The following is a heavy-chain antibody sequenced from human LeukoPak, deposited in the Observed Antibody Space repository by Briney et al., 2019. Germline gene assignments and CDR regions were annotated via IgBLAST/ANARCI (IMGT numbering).Heavy chain of an antibody. V-gene: IGHV4-59*01. CDR2: IYYSGST. CDR3: ARDHCANGVCWFDY. Sequence: SETLSLTCTVSAGSISSYYWSWIRQPPGKGLEWIGYIYYSGSTNYNPSLKSRVTISVDTSKNQFSLKLSSVTAADTAVYYCARDHCANGVCWFDYWGQGTLVTVSS. J-gene: IGHJ4*02. CDR1: AGSISSYY. D-gene: IGHD2-8*01.